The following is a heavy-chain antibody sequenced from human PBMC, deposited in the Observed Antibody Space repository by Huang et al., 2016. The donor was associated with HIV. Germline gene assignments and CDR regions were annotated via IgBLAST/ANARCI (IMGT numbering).Heavy chain of an antibody. D-gene: IGHD2-8*01. J-gene: IGHJ4*02. Sequence: VQLVESGGGLVQPGWSMRLSCAASGFAFSQYAVPWVRQSPGKGLEWVSVIVGNSGDMAYAASVRGRFVISRDNAKKSLYLKMNGLRLEDTALYFCVIMDDYFDYWGQGVLVGVSS. CDR3: VIMDDYFDY. CDR1: GFAFSQYA. CDR2: IVGNSGDM. V-gene: IGHV3-9*01.